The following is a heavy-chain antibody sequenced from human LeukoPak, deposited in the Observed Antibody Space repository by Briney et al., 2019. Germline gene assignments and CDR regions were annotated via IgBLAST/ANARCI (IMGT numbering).Heavy chain of an antibody. CDR3: ARDRLKIYGDYLGGNWFDP. V-gene: IGHV3-9*01. J-gene: IGHJ5*02. CDR2: ISWNSGSI. CDR1: GFTFDDYA. D-gene: IGHD4-17*01. Sequence: PGGSLRLSCAASGFTFDDYAMHWVRQAPGKGLEWVSGISWNSGSIGYADSVKGRFTISRDNAKNSLYLQMNSLRAEDTAVYYCARDRLKIYGDYLGGNWFDPWGQGTLVTVSS.